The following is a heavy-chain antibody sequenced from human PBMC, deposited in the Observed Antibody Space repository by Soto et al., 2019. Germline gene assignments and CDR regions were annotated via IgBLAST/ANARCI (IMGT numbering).Heavy chain of an antibody. Sequence: GASVKVSCKASGYTFPTYGISWARQAPGQGLEWVGWISAFNGDTNYAWQLQGRVTITADESTSTAYMELSSPRSEDTAVYYCASQLYDYYDSSGLGNSYYYGMDVWGQGTTVTVSS. CDR2: ISAFNGDT. J-gene: IGHJ6*02. CDR1: GYTFPTYG. CDR3: ASQLYDYYDSSGLGNSYYYGMDV. V-gene: IGHV1-18*01. D-gene: IGHD3-22*01.